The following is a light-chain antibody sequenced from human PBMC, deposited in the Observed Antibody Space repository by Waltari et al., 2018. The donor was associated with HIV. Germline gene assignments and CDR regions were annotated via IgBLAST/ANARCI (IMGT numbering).Light chain of an antibody. J-gene: IGKJ3*01. CDR1: QNIYKL. CDR3: LQSFTAPLT. Sequence: DTQMPQSPSSLSASIGDRITIPCRASQNIYKLLSWYQQKSGKAPNLLIYDASSLQSGVPSRFSGSGSGTEFTLTISSLQVEDFATYYCLQSFTAPLTFGPGTKLDIK. CDR2: DAS. V-gene: IGKV1-39*01.